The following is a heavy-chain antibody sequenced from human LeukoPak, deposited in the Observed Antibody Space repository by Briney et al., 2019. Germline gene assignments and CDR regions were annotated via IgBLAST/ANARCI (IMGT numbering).Heavy chain of an antibody. Sequence: GGSLRLSCSASGFAFSRFAMTWVRHLPGKGLDWVSTISGNGHQTYYGDSVKGRFSASRDNSKNILYLQMDSLRADDSALYYCAKDANYYDSSGFFIPFDYGGQGTLVTVSS. D-gene: IGHD3-22*01. CDR2: ISGNGHQT. J-gene: IGHJ4*02. CDR3: AKDANYYDSSGFFIPFDY. CDR1: GFAFSRFA. V-gene: IGHV3-23*01.